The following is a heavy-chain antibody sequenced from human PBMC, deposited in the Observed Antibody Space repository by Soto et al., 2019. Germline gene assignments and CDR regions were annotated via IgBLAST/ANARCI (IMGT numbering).Heavy chain of an antibody. D-gene: IGHD3-22*01. CDR1: GGSVNSNSYS. Sequence: ETLSLTCTVSGGSVNSNSYSWGWIRQSPGKGLEWIGTIYSSETTHYNPSLRSRVTISVDTSKSQFSLSLRSVTAADTAVYYCARLGDYYQAFDYWGHGALVTVSS. CDR3: ARLGDYYQAFDY. V-gene: IGHV4-39*01. CDR2: IYSSETT. J-gene: IGHJ4*01.